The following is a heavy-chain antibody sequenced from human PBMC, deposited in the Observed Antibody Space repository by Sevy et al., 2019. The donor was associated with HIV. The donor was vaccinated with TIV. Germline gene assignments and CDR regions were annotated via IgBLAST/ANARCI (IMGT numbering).Heavy chain of an antibody. CDR2: ISYDGNNR. Sequence: GGSLRLSCAASGFTFSGYAMHWVRQAPGKGLKWVAVISYDGNNRYYADSVKGRFTISRDNSKNTLYLQLNGLRPEDTAVYYCTRGDEGGACFGVLRPSDCWGQGTLVTDSS. CDR1: GFTFSGYA. J-gene: IGHJ4*02. V-gene: IGHV3-30-3*01. CDR3: TRGDEGGACFGVLRPSDC. D-gene: IGHD3-3*01.